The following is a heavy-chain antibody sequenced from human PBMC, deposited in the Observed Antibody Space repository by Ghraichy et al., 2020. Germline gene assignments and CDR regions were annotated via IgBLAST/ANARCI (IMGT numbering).Heavy chain of an antibody. CDR3: ARLDGSGSYNKDYSFHY. J-gene: IGHJ4*02. Sequence: LSLTCAASGFTFSSYAMTWVRQAPGKGLEWVSFISTGSSYIYYGPSVKGRFTVSRDNAKNSLYLQMNSLRAEDTAVYYCARLDGSGSYNKDYSFHYWGQGTLVTVSS. CDR2: ISTGSSYI. CDR1: GFTFSSYA. V-gene: IGHV3-21*01. D-gene: IGHD3-10*01.